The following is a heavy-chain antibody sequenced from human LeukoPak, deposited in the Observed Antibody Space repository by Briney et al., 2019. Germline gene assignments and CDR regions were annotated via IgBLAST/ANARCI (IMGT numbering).Heavy chain of an antibody. V-gene: IGHV3-21*01. D-gene: IGHD5-24*01. Sequence: GGSLRLSCAASGFTFSSYSMNWVRQAPGKGLEWVSSISSSSSYIYYADSVKGRFTISRDNAKNSLYLQMNSLRAEDTAVYYCARDGSVQEMATIPYETWGQGTLVTVSS. CDR1: GFTFSSYS. J-gene: IGHJ5*02. CDR3: ARDGSVQEMATIPYET. CDR2: ISSSSSYI.